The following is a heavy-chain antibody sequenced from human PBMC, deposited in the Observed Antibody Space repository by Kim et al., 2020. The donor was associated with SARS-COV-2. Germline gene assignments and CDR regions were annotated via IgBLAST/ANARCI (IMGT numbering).Heavy chain of an antibody. J-gene: IGHJ4*02. D-gene: IGHD3-10*01. CDR3: ARRKLWFGEAPIDY. CDR1: GGSFSGYY. CDR2: INHSGST. Sequence: SETLSLTCAVYGGSFSGYYWSWIRQPPGKGLEWIGEINHSGSTNYNPSLKSRVTISVDTSKNQFSLKLSSVTAADTAVYYCARRKLWFGEAPIDYWGQGTLVTVSS. V-gene: IGHV4-34*01.